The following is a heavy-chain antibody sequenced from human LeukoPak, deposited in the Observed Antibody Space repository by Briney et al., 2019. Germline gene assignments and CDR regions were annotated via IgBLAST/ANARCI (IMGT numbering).Heavy chain of an antibody. CDR1: GFTFTKYW. J-gene: IGHJ4*02. V-gene: IGHV3-7*03. D-gene: IGHD6-19*01. CDR3: AKRYGSGFDY. Sequence: GDSLRLSCAASGFTFTKYWMTWVRQAPGKGLEWVGNIKQDGSDKNYMDSVKGRFTISRDNTKNSVYLQMSSLRAEDTAVYYCAKRYGSGFDYWGQGTLVTVSS. CDR2: IKQDGSDK.